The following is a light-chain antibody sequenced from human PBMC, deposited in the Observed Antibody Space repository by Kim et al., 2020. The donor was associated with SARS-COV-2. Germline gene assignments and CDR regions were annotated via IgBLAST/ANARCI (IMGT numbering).Light chain of an antibody. J-gene: IGLJ3*02. CDR1: SGHSKNS. CDR2: VDSDGSH. V-gene: IGLV4-69*01. CDR3: QTWGTGIRV. Sequence: QPVLTQSPSASASLGASVKLTCTLSSGHSKNSIAWHQQQPQKGPRYLMKVDSDGSHTRGDGVPDCFSGSSSGAERFLTISSLQSEDEADYYCQTWGTGIRVFGGGTQLTVL.